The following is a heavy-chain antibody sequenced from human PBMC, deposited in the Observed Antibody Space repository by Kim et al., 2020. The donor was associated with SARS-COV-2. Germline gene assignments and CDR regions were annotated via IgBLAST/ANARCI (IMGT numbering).Heavy chain of an antibody. CDR2: PDDSDT. D-gene: IGHD2-15*01. J-gene: IGHJ4*02. V-gene: IGHV5-51*01. CDR3: ARIGDY. Sequence: PDDSDTRYRPSFQGKVTISADKSISTAYLQWSSLKASDTAMYYCARIGDYWGQGTLVTVSS.